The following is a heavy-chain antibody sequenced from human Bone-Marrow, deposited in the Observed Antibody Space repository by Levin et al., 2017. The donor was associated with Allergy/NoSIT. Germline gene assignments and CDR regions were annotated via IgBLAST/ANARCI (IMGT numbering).Heavy chain of an antibody. D-gene: IGHD3-10*01. J-gene: IGHJ4*02. Sequence: PGGSLRLSCAASGFTFSGAWMHWVRQGPGKGLEWVGRVKSKVDGETTDYAAPVKGRFFMSRDDSRDIFYLDMNSLKTEDTAVYYCSSDLPTRGVGELDYWGQGTQVTVSS. V-gene: IGHV3-15*01. CDR3: SSDLPTRGVGELDY. CDR1: GFTFSGAW. CDR2: VKSKVDGETT.